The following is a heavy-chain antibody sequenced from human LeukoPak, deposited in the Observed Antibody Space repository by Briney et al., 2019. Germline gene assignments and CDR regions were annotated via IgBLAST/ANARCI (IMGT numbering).Heavy chain of an antibody. J-gene: IGHJ3*02. D-gene: IGHD3-22*01. CDR2: VYYNGNF. CDR1: GGSVSSGLHY. CDR3: ARDLASYYDSSGYFGAFDI. V-gene: IGHV4-61*01. Sequence: PSETLSLTCTVSGGSVSSGLHYWNWIRQPPGKGLEWMGYVYYNGNFNYNPSLESRVTMSLDTSKNQFSLRLSSVTAADTAVYYCARDLASYYDSSGYFGAFDIWGQGTMVTVSS.